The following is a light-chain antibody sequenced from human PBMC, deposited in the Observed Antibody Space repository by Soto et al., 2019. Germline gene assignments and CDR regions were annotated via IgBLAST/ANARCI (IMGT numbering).Light chain of an antibody. Sequence: IVLTQSPGTLSLSPGERATLSCRASQALQRSFLAWYQHKPGQSPRLLISGVSSRAAGVPDRFNGSGSGTDFTLTITSLEPEDFAVYYCHQRSNWPPDTFGQGTRL. CDR2: GVS. V-gene: IGKV3D-20*02. CDR3: HQRSNWPPDT. J-gene: IGKJ5*01. CDR1: QALQRSF.